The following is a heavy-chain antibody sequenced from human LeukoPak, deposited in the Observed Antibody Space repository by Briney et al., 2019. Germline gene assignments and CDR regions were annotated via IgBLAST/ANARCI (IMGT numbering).Heavy chain of an antibody. CDR2: IGIAGDT. D-gene: IGHD3-3*01. CDR1: GYTFTGYY. V-gene: IGHV3-13*01. J-gene: IGHJ4*02. CDR3: ARVRVTIFGVEYFDY. Sequence: SCKASGYTFTGYYMHWVRQATGKGLEWVSAIGIAGDTYYPGSVKGRFTISRENAKNSLYLQMNSLRAGDTAVYHCARVRVTIFGVEYFDYWGQGTLVTVSS.